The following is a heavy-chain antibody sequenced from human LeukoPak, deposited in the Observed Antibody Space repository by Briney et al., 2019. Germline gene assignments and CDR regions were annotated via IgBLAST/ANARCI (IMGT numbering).Heavy chain of an antibody. CDR3: ARVVVGATMATFDY. Sequence: ASVKVSCKASGYTFTSYGIGWVRQAPGQGLEWMGWISAYNGNTNYAQKLQGRVTMTTDTSTSTAYMELRSLRSDDTAVYYCARVVVGATMATFDYWGQGTLVTVSS. D-gene: IGHD1-26*01. CDR1: GYTFTSYG. V-gene: IGHV1-18*01. J-gene: IGHJ4*02. CDR2: ISAYNGNT.